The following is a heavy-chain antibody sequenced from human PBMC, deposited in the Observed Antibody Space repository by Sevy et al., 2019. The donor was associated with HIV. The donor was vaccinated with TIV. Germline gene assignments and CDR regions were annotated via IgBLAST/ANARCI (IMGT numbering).Heavy chain of an antibody. CDR3: ARVVAYCTGGTCFPGYYYGMDV. V-gene: IGHV3-21*01. D-gene: IGHD2-15*01. Sequence: GGSLRLSCAASGFTFSSYNMNWVRQAPGKGLEWVSSISSSSSSIYYADSVRGRFTISRDNAKNSLYLQMTSLRAEDTALYYCARVVAYCTGGTCFPGYYYGMDVWGQGTTVTVSS. CDR1: GFTFSSYN. J-gene: IGHJ6*02. CDR2: ISSSSSSI.